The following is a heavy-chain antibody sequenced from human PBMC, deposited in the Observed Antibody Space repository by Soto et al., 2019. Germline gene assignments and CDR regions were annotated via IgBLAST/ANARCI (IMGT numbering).Heavy chain of an antibody. D-gene: IGHD2-15*01. J-gene: IGHJ3*02. CDR2: ISSSGSTI. CDR1: GFTFSDYY. CDR3: ARGRLGYCSGGSCALYAFDI. V-gene: IGHV3-11*01. Sequence: GGSLRLSCAASGFTFSDYYMSWIRQAPGKGLEWVSYISSSGSTIYYADSVKGRFTISRDNAKNSLYLQMNSLRAEDTAVYYCARGRLGYCSGGSCALYAFDIWGQGTMVTVSS.